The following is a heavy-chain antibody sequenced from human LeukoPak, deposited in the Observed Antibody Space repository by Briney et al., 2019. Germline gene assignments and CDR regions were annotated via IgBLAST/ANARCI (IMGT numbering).Heavy chain of an antibody. Sequence: GGSLSLSCAASGFTFSSYSMNWVRQAPGKGLEWVSYISSSSSTIYYADSVKGRFTISRDNAKNSLYLQMNSLRAEDTAVYYCARALKDYYYYMDVWGKGTTVTVSS. J-gene: IGHJ6*03. CDR2: ISSSSSTI. CDR3: ARALKDYYYYMDV. CDR1: GFTFSSYS. V-gene: IGHV3-48*01.